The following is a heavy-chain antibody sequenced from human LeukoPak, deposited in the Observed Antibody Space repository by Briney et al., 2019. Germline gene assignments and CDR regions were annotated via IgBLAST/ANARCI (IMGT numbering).Heavy chain of an antibody. V-gene: IGHV3-30*02. CDR2: IRY. CDR1: GFTFSSYG. Sequence: AGGSLRLSCAASGFTFSSYGMHWVRQAPGKGLEWVAFIRYDYADSVKGRFTISRDNSKNTLYLQMNSLRAEDTAVYYCAKVLGIADYYYYYYYMDVWGKGTTVTVSS. J-gene: IGHJ6*03. D-gene: IGHD6-13*01. CDR3: AKVLGIADYYYYYYYMDV.